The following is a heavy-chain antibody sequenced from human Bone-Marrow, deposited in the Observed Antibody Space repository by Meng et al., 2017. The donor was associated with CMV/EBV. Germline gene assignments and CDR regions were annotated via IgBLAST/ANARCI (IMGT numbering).Heavy chain of an antibody. CDR3: ARDVVVAAAGDYYYYYGMDV. CDR2: ISSSSSYI. D-gene: IGHD6-13*01. J-gene: IGHJ6*02. CDR1: GFTFSSYS. V-gene: IGHV3-21*01. Sequence: ETLSLTRATSGFTFSSYSMNWVRQAPGKGLEWVSSISSSSSYIYYADSVKGRFTISRDNAKNSLYLQMNSLRAEDTAVYYCARDVVVAAAGDYYYYYGMDVWGQGTTVTVSS.